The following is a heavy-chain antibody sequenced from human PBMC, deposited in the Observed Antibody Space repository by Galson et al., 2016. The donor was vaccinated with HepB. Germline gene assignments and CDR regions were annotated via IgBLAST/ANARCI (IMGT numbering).Heavy chain of an antibody. J-gene: IGHJ3*02. Sequence: SLRLSCAASGFSFNNYGMHWVRQAPGKGLEWLTSTSSNGGKNSYVDSVKGRFTISRYNSKNTMSLKMSSLRPEDTAVYYCVKDRVHDDHVWAFDTWGQGTVVTISS. CDR1: GFSFNNYG. D-gene: IGHD3-16*01. CDR3: VKDRVHDDHVWAFDT. CDR2: TSSNGGKN. V-gene: IGHV3-30*18.